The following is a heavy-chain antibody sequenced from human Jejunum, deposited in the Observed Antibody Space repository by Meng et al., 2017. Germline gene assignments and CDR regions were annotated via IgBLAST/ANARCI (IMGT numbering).Heavy chain of an antibody. D-gene: IGHD6-19*01. V-gene: IGHV6-1*01. CDR1: GDSVSSNSVA. CDR2: TYYRSKWYI. CDR3: ARGISAFAY. Sequence: VQVPPPGPGLWNPTHAPSLPCAISGDSVSSNSVAWNLIRQSPSRGLEWVGRTYYRSKWYIDYAVSVKSRITINPDTSKNQFSLQLNSVTPEDTAVYYCARGISAFAYWGQGTLVTVSS. J-gene: IGHJ4*02.